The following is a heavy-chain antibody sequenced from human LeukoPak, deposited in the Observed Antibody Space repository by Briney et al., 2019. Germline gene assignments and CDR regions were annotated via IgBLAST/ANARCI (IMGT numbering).Heavy chain of an antibody. CDR2: INSAGSST. CDR3: ARLRYYDILTGYYYFDY. V-gene: IGHV3-74*01. J-gene: IGHJ4*02. D-gene: IGHD3-9*01. CDR1: GFTFSSYW. Sequence: GGSLRLSCAASGFTFSSYWMHWVRQAPGKGLVWVSRINSAGSSTSYADSVKGRFTISRDNAKNTLYLQMNSLRVEDTAVYYCARLRYYDILTGYYYFDYWGQGTLVTVSS.